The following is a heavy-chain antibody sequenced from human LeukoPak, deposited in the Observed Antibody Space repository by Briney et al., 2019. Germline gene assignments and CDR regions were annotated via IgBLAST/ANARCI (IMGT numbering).Heavy chain of an antibody. Sequence: GGSVRLSCAASGFTFSGYAMSWVRQAPGKGLEWVSAISGSGGSTYYADSVKGRFTISGDNSKNTLYLQMNSLRAEDTAVYYCAKRNIVAVPDDYWGQGTLVAVSS. V-gene: IGHV3-23*01. CDR2: ISGSGGST. CDR3: AKRNIVAVPDDY. CDR1: GFTFSGYA. D-gene: IGHD2-2*01. J-gene: IGHJ4*02.